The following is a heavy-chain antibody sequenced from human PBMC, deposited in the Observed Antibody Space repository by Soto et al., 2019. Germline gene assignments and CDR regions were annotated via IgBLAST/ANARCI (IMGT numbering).Heavy chain of an antibody. CDR2: AYSTGST. CDR1: GGSVTSGVYY. Sequence: SETLSLTCSVSGGSVTSGVYYWSWIRQPPGKELEWIGFAYSTGSTSSNPSLKSRVTISSDASKNQFSLKLISVTAADTALYYCARGGNRYSTTSSGVGGFDYWGQGTLVTVSS. CDR3: ARGGNRYSTTSSGVGGFDY. D-gene: IGHD2-2*01. J-gene: IGHJ4*02. V-gene: IGHV4-61*08.